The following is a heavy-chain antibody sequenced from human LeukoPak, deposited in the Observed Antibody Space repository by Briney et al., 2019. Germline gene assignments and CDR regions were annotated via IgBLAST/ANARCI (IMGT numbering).Heavy chain of an antibody. Sequence: SETLSLTCSVSGGSISTFYWSWIRQPPGKGLEWIGTFYHGGSTYYNPSLKSRVTISVDTSKNQFSLKLSSVTAADTAVYYCARHYYGSGSYYNAQNWFDPWGQGTLVTVSS. CDR1: GGSISTFY. D-gene: IGHD3-10*01. V-gene: IGHV4-59*04. CDR3: ARHYYGSGSYYNAQNWFDP. CDR2: FYHGGST. J-gene: IGHJ5*02.